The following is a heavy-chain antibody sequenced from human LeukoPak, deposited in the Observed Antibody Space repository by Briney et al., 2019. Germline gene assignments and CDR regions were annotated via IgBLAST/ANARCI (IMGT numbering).Heavy chain of an antibody. Sequence: ASVKVSCKASGYTFTSYAMHWVRQAPGQRLEWMGWINAGNSNTKYSQKFQGRVTITRDTSASTAYMELSSLRSEDTAVYYCARGGRHCSSTSCYKWGFDYWGQGTLVTVSS. CDR1: GYTFTSYA. CDR3: ARGGRHCSSTSCYKWGFDY. D-gene: IGHD2-2*02. CDR2: INAGNSNT. J-gene: IGHJ4*02. V-gene: IGHV1-3*01.